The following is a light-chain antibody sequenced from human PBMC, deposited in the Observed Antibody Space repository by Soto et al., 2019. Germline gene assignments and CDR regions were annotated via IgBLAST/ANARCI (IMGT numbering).Light chain of an antibody. CDR1: ASDIGRYNY. CDR3: CLYAVTFYV. CDR2: EVT. J-gene: IGLJ1*01. V-gene: IGLV2-8*01. Sequence: SALTQPPSASGSPGQSVTISCIGTASDIGRYNYVSWYQHHPGKAPKLIIYEVTKRPSGVPDRFSGSKSGNTASLTISGLQAEDEADYYCCLYAVTFYVFGTGTKVTVL.